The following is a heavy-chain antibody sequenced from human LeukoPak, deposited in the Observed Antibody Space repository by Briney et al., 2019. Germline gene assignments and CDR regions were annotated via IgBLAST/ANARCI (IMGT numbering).Heavy chain of an antibody. CDR2: VYLGGST. CDR3: ARDHCDDAACYPFDR. CDR1: GASFNDYY. D-gene: IGHD2-21*01. J-gene: IGHJ4*02. V-gene: IGHV4-4*07. Sequence: SETLSLTCNVSGASFNDYYWSWIRQPAGKGLEWIGRVYLGGSTNYNPSLKSRVMMSLDKANNQISLRLSSVTAADTATYYCARDHCDDAACYPFDRWGQGTLVSVSS.